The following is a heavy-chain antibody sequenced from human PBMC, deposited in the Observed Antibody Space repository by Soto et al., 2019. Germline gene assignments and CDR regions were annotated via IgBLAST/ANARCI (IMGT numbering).Heavy chain of an antibody. CDR3: AREGPTIFGVVRPRYFDY. D-gene: IGHD3-3*01. CDR1: GGTFSSYA. CDR2: IIPIFGTA. J-gene: IGHJ4*02. Sequence: QVQLVQPGAEVKKPGSSVKVSCKASGGTFSSYAISWVRQAPGQGLEWMGGIIPIFGTANYAQKFQGRVTITADESTSTAYMELSSLRSEDTAVYYCAREGPTIFGVVRPRYFDYWGQGTLVTVSS. V-gene: IGHV1-69*01.